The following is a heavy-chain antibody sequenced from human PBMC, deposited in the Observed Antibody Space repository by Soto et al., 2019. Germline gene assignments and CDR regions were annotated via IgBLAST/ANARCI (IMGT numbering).Heavy chain of an antibody. CDR1: GFTFSSYG. V-gene: IGHV3-30*18. Sequence: GGSLRLSCAASGFTFSSYGMHWVRQAPGKGLEWVAVISYDGSNKYYADSVKGRFTISRDNSKNTLYLQMNSLRAEDTAVYYCAKDTGDYYYYYGMDVQGQGTKFTVSS. CDR2: ISYDGSNK. CDR3: AKDTGDYYYYYGMDV. J-gene: IGHJ6*02. D-gene: IGHD7-27*01.